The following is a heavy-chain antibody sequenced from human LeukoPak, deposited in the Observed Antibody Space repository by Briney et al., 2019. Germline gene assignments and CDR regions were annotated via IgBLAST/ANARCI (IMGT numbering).Heavy chain of an antibody. D-gene: IGHD5-18*01. J-gene: IGHJ5*02. CDR1: GYTFTGYY. Sequence: GASVKVSCKASGYTFTGYYMHWVRQAPGQGLEWMGRIIPILGIANYAQKFQGRVTITADKSTSTAYMELSSLRSEDTAVYYCARGDGGYSSWGQGTLVTVSS. CDR2: IIPILGIA. V-gene: IGHV1-69*04. CDR3: ARGDGGYSS.